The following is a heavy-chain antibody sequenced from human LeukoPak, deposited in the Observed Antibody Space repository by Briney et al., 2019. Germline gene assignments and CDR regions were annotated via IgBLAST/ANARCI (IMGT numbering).Heavy chain of an antibody. Sequence: ASVKVSCKASGYTFTSYSITWVRQAPGQGLEWLGWISAYNGNTKYAQNLQGRVTLTTDISTSTAYMELRSLRLDDTALYYCARADRDFWSRFNDYWGQGTLVTVSS. D-gene: IGHD3-3*01. CDR2: ISAYNGNT. CDR3: ARADRDFWSRFNDY. V-gene: IGHV1-18*01. J-gene: IGHJ4*02. CDR1: GYTFTSYS.